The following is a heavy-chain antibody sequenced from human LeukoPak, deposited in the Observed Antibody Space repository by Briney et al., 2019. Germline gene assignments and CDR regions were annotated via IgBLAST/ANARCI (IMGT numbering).Heavy chain of an antibody. J-gene: IGHJ4*02. D-gene: IGHD3-10*01. CDR2: IYYSGST. CDR1: GGSISSYY. V-gene: IGHV4-59*08. Sequence: SETLSLTCTVSGGSISSYYWSWIRQPPGKGLEWIGYIYYSGSTNYNPSLKSRVTISVDTSKNQFTLKLSSVTAADTAVYYCARQTFGVLYFDSWGQGTLAIVSS. CDR3: ARQTFGVLYFDS.